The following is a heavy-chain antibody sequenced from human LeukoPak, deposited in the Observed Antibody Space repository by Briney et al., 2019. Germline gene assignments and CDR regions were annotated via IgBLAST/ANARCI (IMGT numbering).Heavy chain of an antibody. D-gene: IGHD3-10*01. CDR2: ISGSGGST. V-gene: IGHV3-23*01. CDR1: GFTFSSYA. Sequence: GGSLRLSCAASGFTFSSYAMSWVRQAPGKGLEWVSAISGSGGSTYYADSVKGRFTVSRDNSKNTLYLQMNSLRAEDTAVYYCAKDFFTLGRGYYFDYWGQGTLVTVSS. J-gene: IGHJ4*02. CDR3: AKDFFTLGRGYYFDY.